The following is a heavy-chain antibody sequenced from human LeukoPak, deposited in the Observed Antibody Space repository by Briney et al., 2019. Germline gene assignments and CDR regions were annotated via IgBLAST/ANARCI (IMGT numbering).Heavy chain of an antibody. V-gene: IGHV4-59*01. CDR1: GGSISSYY. CDR3: ARVKYYYDSSGYSQNFDY. Sequence: PSEALSRTCTVSGGSISSYYWSWIRQPPGKGLEWIGYIYYSGSTNYNPSLKSRVTISVDTSKNQFSLKLSSVTAADTAVYYCARVKYYYDSSGYSQNFDYWGQGTLVTVSS. D-gene: IGHD3-22*01. CDR2: IYYSGST. J-gene: IGHJ4*02.